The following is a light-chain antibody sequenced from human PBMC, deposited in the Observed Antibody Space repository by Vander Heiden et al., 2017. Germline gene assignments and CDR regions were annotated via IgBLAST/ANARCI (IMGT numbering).Light chain of an antibody. Sequence: IVLSQLPATLSVSPGERATLSCRASQSVGINLSWYQQKPGRPPRLLTYAASTGATGIPARFRGRGSGTEFTLTISSRQAEDFAVYFCQRLNTWPLTFGGGTKVEIK. J-gene: IGKJ4*01. CDR1: QSVGIN. V-gene: IGKV3-15*01. CDR3: QRLNTWPLT. CDR2: AAS.